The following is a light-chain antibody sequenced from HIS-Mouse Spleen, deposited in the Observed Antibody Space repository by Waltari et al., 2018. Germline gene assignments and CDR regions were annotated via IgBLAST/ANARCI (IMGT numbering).Light chain of an antibody. CDR1: ALPNKY. J-gene: IGLJ2*01. V-gene: IGLV3-10*01. CDR2: EDS. CDR3: YSTDSSGNHRV. Sequence: SYELTQPPSVSVSPGQKARITCSGDALPNKYAYWYQQKSGQATVLVIHEDSKRPSGIPERFSGSSSGTMATLTISGAQVEDEADYYCYSTDSSGNHRVFGGGTKLTVL.